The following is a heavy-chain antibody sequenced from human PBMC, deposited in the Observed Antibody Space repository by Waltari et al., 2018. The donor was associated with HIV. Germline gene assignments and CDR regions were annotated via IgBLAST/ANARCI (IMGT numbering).Heavy chain of an antibody. J-gene: IGHJ3*02. CDR2: INPNSGGT. D-gene: IGHD1-26*01. Sequence: QVQLVQSGAEVKKPGASVKVSCKASGYTFTGYYMHWVRQAPGQGLEWMGWINPNSGGTYYAQKFQGRVTMTRDTSISTAYMELSRLRSDDTAVYYCARARELRAFDIWGQGTMVTVSS. CDR1: GYTFTGYY. CDR3: ARARELRAFDI. V-gene: IGHV1-2*02.